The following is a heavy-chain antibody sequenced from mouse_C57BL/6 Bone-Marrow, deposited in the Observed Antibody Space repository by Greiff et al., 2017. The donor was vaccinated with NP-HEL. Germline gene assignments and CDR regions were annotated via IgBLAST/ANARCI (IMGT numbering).Heavy chain of an antibody. Sequence: VQLQQSGPELVKPGASVKISCKASGYTFTDYYMNWVKQSHGKSLEWIGDINPNNGGTSYNQKFKGKATLTVDKSSSTAYMELRSLTSEDSAVYYCARTIYYGSSYVYAMDYWGQGTSVTVSS. CDR2: INPNNGGT. D-gene: IGHD1-1*01. V-gene: IGHV1-26*01. CDR3: ARTIYYGSSYVYAMDY. J-gene: IGHJ4*01. CDR1: GYTFTDYY.